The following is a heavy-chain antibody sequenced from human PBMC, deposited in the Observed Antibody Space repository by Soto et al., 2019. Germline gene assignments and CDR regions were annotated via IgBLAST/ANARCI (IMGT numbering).Heavy chain of an antibody. CDR2: IYYSGST. J-gene: IGHJ4*02. D-gene: IGHD2-21*01. CDR1: GGSISSYY. Sequence: PSETLSLTCTVSGGSISSYYWSWIRQPPGKGLEWIGYIYYSGSTNYNPSLKSRVTISVDTSKNQFSLKLSSVTAADTAVDYCARDGLGGDGAYWGKGTLVTVAS. CDR3: ARDGLGGDGAY. V-gene: IGHV4-59*01.